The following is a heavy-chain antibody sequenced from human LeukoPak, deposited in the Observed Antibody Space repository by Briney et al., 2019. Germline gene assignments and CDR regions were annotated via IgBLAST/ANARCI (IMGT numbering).Heavy chain of an antibody. V-gene: IGHV4-39*01. CDR2: IYYNDSGKM. J-gene: IGHJ3*02. CDR3: ARRPPALGAFDI. Sequence: SETLSLTCTVSGGSISRSSYYWGWIRQPPGKGLEWIGSIYYNDSGKMYYNPSLKSRVTISADTSKNQFSLKVSSVTAADTAVYYCARRPPALGAFDIWGQGTMVSVSS. CDR1: GGSISRSSYY.